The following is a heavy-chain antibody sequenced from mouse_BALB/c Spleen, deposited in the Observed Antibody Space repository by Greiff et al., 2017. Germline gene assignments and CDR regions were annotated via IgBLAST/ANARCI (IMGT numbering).Heavy chain of an antibody. D-gene: IGHD2-1*01. CDR2: ISSGSSTI. Sequence: MESGGGLVQPGGSRKLSCAASGFTFSSFGMHWVRQAPEKGLEWVAYISSGSSTIYYADTVKGRFTISRDNPKNTLFLQMTSLRSEDTAMYYCARYGNSYYAMDYWGQGTSVTVSS. J-gene: IGHJ4*01. V-gene: IGHV5-17*02. CDR3: ARYGNSYYAMDY. CDR1: GFTFSSFG.